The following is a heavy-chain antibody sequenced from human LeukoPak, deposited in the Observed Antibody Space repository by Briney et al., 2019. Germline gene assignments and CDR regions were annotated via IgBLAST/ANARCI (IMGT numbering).Heavy chain of an antibody. Sequence: GGSLRLSCAASGFTFSDFGMSWVRQAPGKGLEWVSTISGSGGSTYYADSVKGRFTISRDNSKNTLYLQMNSLRAEDTAVYYCARAVAGTNALDIWGQGTLVTVSS. D-gene: IGHD6-19*01. J-gene: IGHJ3*02. V-gene: IGHV3-23*01. CDR2: ISGSGGST. CDR3: ARAVAGTNALDI. CDR1: GFTFSDFG.